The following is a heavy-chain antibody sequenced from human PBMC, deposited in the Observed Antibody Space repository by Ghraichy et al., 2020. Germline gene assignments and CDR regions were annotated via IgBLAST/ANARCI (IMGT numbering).Heavy chain of an antibody. CDR1: GYSFTSYW. CDR2: IYPGDSDT. D-gene: IGHD3-10*01. Sequence: GESLNISCKGSGYSFTSYWIGWVRQMPGKGLEWMGIIYPGDSDTRYSPSFQGQVTISADKSISTAYLQWSNLKASDTAMYYCASPTMVRGVIHPLEYGINVWGQGTTVTVSS. CDR3: ASPTMVRGVIHPLEYGINV. V-gene: IGHV5-51*01. J-gene: IGHJ6*02.